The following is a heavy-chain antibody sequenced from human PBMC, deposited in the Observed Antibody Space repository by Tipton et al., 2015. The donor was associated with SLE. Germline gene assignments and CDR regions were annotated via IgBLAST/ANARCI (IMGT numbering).Heavy chain of an antibody. CDR2: FYFSGSS. CDR3: ARHLGVIVAFEV. D-gene: IGHD3-10*01. CDR1: GVSISTYY. Sequence: TLSLTCSVSGVSISTYYCSWIRQSPGKGLEWIGFFYFSGSSPYNPSLKSRVAISADTSNNQFSLELRSVTAADTAVYYCARHLGVIVAFEVWGQGTVLTVSS. J-gene: IGHJ3*01. V-gene: IGHV4-59*01.